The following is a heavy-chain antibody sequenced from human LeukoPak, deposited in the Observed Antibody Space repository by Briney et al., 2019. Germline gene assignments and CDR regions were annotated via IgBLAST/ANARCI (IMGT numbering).Heavy chain of an antibody. Sequence: GGSLRLSCAASGFTFSSYAMSWVRQAPGKGLEWVAVIWYDGSNKYYADSVKGRFTISRDNSKNTLYLQMNSLRAEDTAVYYCARDLLVRGVIGGYWGQGTLVTVSS. CDR2: IWYDGSNK. J-gene: IGHJ4*02. V-gene: IGHV3-33*08. D-gene: IGHD3-10*01. CDR1: GFTFSSYA. CDR3: ARDLLVRGVIGGY.